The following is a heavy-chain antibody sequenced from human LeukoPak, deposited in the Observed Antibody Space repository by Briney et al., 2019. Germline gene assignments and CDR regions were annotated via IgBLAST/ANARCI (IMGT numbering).Heavy chain of an antibody. Sequence: GGSLRLSCAASGFTFINYAMSWVRQAPGMGLEWVSGISGGSDGTYYADSVKGRFTISRDNSKNTLYLQMNSLRAEDTAIYYCAKGSSGYIYGDYWGQGTLVTVPS. CDR1: GFTFINYA. CDR2: ISGGSDGT. J-gene: IGHJ4*02. CDR3: AKGSSGYIYGDY. V-gene: IGHV3-23*01. D-gene: IGHD5-18*01.